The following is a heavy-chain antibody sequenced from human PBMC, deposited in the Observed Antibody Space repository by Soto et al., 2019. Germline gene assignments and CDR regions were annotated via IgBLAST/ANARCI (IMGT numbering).Heavy chain of an antibody. V-gene: IGHV4-59*08. CDR1: GGSINNYY. CDR3: ARHRSETFSSGYFDY. D-gene: IGHD2-15*01. J-gene: IGHJ4*02. Sequence: QVQLQESGPGLVKPSETLSLTCTVSGGSINNYYWSWIRQSPGRGLEWIGYIYDDGSTDYNPSLTSRVTECVDTSRNQFSLTLTAVTAADTAVYYCARHRSETFSSGYFDYWGQGTLVTASS. CDR2: IYDDGST.